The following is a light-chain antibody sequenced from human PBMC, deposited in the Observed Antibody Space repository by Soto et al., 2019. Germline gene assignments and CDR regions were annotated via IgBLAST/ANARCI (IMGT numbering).Light chain of an antibody. Sequence: QSVLTQPPSASASLGASVTLTCTLSSFCSNYKVDWYQQRPGKGPRFVMRVGTGGIVGSKGDGIPDRFSVLGSGLNRYLTIKNIQEEDESDYHCGADHGSGSNFVYVFGTGTKLTVL. J-gene: IGLJ1*01. CDR1: SFCSNYK. CDR2: VGTGGIVG. CDR3: GADHGSGSNFVYV. V-gene: IGLV9-49*01.